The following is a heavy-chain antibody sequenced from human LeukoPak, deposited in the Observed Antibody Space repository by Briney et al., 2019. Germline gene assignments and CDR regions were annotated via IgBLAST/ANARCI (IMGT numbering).Heavy chain of an antibody. CDR2: ISYSGST. V-gene: IGHV4-59*01. J-gene: IGHJ4*02. Sequence: SETLSLTCTVSGGSISRYYWSWIRQPPGKGLEWIGYISYSGSTDYNPSLNRRITMSVDTSKNQFSLKLKSVTPADTAIYYCTRDRRDGYNYVDVWGQGTLVTVSS. D-gene: IGHD5-24*01. CDR3: TRDRRDGYNYVDV. CDR1: GGSISRYY.